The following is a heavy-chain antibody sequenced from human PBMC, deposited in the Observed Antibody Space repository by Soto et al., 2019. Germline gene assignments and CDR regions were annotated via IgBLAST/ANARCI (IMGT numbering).Heavy chain of an antibody. J-gene: IGHJ4*02. CDR2: IYWDDSK. D-gene: IGHD6-19*01. CDR3: AHGNGWLSDQ. V-gene: IGHV2-5*02. CDR1: GFSLSASAVG. Sequence: QITLKESGPTLVKPTQTLTLTCTFSGFSLSASAVGVVWIRQPPGKPLEWLALIYWDDSKHYSSSLKNRLTITKDTSKNQVVLTLTNMDPVDTATYYCAHGNGWLSDQWSQGILVTVSS.